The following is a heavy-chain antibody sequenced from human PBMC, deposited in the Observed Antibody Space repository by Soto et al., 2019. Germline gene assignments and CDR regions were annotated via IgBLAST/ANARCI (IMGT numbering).Heavy chain of an antibody. V-gene: IGHV2-5*01. D-gene: IGHD3-16*01. CDR1: GFSLSTSGVG. CDR2: LYWNDDK. CDR3: AHRRVGASCDS. Sequence: QITLKESGPTLVKPTQTLTLTCTFSGFSLSTSGVGVGWIRQPPGKALEWLALLYWNDDKRYSPSLKSRLTITKDTSKNQVVLTMTNMDPVDTATYYCAHRRVGASCDSCGQGTLVTVSS. J-gene: IGHJ4*02.